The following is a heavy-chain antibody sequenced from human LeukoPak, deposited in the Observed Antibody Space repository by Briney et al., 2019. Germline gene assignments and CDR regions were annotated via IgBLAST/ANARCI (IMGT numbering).Heavy chain of an antibody. J-gene: IGHJ5*02. CDR2: INQDGSEK. CDR3: VRGKGWLDP. Sequence: GGSLRLSCAASGFTFSNNWMSWVRQAPGKGLEWAANINQDGSEKNYVDSVKGRFTISRDNAKNSVYLQMNSLRTEDTAVYYCVRGKGWLDPWGQGILVTVSS. V-gene: IGHV3-7*03. CDR1: GFTFSNNW.